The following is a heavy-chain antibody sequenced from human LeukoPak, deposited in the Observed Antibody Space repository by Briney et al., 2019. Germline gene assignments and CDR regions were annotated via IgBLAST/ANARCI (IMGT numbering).Heavy chain of an antibody. D-gene: IGHD3-10*01. CDR1: GYTFTSYG. CDR2: ISAYNGNT. V-gene: IGHV1-18*01. Sequence: ASVKVSCKASGYTFTSYGISWVRQAPGQGLEWMGWISAYNGNTNYAQKLQGRVTMTTDTSTSTAYMELRSLRSDDTAVYYCAKGSGSYYTNYYFDYWGQGTLVTVSS. CDR3: AKGSGSYYTNYYFDY. J-gene: IGHJ4*02.